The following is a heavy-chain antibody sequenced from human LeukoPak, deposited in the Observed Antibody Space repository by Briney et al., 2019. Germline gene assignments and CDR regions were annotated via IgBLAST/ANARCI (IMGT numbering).Heavy chain of an antibody. CDR3: ARVAVADFDY. Sequence: GGSLRLSCAASGFTFSSYSMNWVRQAPGKGLEWVSSISSSSSYIYYADSVKGRFTISRDNAKNSLYLQMNSLRAEDTAEYYCARVAVADFDYWGQGTLVTVSS. D-gene: IGHD6-19*01. V-gene: IGHV3-21*01. CDR2: ISSSSSYI. CDR1: GFTFSSYS. J-gene: IGHJ4*02.